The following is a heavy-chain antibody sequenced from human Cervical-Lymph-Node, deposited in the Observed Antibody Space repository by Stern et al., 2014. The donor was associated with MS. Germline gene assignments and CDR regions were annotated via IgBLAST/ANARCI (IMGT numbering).Heavy chain of an antibody. J-gene: IGHJ4*02. CDR1: GYTFTDYG. D-gene: IGHD4-17*01. CDR3: ARDRANYGVFDY. CDR2: ISGHNGVT. Sequence: VQLVESGGGVKKPGASVKVSCTTSGYTFTDYGVTWVRLAPGQGLEWMGWISGHNGVTNDARKFQDRVTITTDTSTNTAYLELRSLRADDTAIYYCARDRANYGVFDYWGQGSRVTVSA. V-gene: IGHV1-18*01.